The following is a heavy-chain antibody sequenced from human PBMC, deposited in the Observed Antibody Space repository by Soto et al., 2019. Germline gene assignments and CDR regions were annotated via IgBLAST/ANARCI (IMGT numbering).Heavy chain of an antibody. Sequence: EVQLVESGGGLVQPGGSLRVSCAASGFTFSSYWMTWVRQAPGQGLECVANINEDGSQTNYVDSVKGRLTIYRDNAKNSLYLQMNNLRADDPAIYYCANDLCGPDYWGQGTLVTVSS. V-gene: IGHV3-7*03. J-gene: IGHJ4*02. D-gene: IGHD1-1*01. CDR2: INEDGSQT. CDR1: GFTFSSYW. CDR3: ANDLCGPDY.